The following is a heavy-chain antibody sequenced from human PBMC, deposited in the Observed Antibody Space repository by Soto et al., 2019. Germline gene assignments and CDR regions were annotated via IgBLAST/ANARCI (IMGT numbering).Heavy chain of an antibody. CDR3: ARDYYRFNSGYGFSMDV. Sequence: QVQLVESGGGVVQPGRSLRLSCAASEFTFSSYAMHWVRQAPGKGLEWVAVISYDGSNKYYADSVKGRFTISRDNSKNTLYLQMNSLRAEYTAVYYCARDYYRFNSGYGFSMDVWGQGTTVTVSS. CDR1: EFTFSSYA. J-gene: IGHJ6*02. D-gene: IGHD5-12*01. CDR2: ISYDGSNK. V-gene: IGHV3-30-3*01.